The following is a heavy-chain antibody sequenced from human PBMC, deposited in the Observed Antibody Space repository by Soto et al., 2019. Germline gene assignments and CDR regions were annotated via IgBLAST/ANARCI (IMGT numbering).Heavy chain of an antibody. CDR3: ARNPRAVAAMHMDV. J-gene: IGHJ6*03. D-gene: IGHD6-19*01. CDR1: GGTFSSYA. Sequence: QVQLVQSGAEVKKPGSSVKVSCKASGGTFSSYAFNWVRQAPGQGLEWMGRIIPILGIGDYAQRFQDRVTITADKSTSTVYMELSSLRSEDTAVYYCARNPRAVAAMHMDVWGKGTMVTVSS. CDR2: IIPILGIG. V-gene: IGHV1-69*04.